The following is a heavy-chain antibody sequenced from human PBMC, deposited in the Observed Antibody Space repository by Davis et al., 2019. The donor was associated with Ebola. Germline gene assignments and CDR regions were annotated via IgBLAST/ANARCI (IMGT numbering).Heavy chain of an antibody. J-gene: IGHJ3*02. CDR2: IYTGDSDT. CDR3: ARRGIVVVTAKDAFDI. V-gene: IGHV5-51*01. CDR1: GNSFTSHW. Sequence: GESLKISCKDSGNSFTSHWIGWVRQMPGKGLEWMGIIYTGDSDTRYSPSFRGQVTFSADKSIKTAFLQWSSLKASDTAMYYCARRGIVVVTAKDAFDIWGQGTMVTVSS. D-gene: IGHD2-21*02.